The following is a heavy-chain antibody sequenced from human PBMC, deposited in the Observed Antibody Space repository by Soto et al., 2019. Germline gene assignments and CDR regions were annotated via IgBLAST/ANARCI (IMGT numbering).Heavy chain of an antibody. CDR3: ARDHTCPGITGDC. CDR2: IKQDGSEK. Sequence: GGSLRISCVSSGFTFSSYLMSWVRQAPGKGLDWVADIKQDGSEKHYVDSVKGRFTISIDKVRNSLYLQMNSLRAEDTAVYYCARDHTCPGITGDCWGQGTLVTVSS. CDR1: GFTFSSYL. D-gene: IGHD6-13*01. J-gene: IGHJ4*02. V-gene: IGHV3-7*01.